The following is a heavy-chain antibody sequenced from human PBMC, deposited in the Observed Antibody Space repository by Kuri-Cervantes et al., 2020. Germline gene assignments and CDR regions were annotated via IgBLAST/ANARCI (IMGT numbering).Heavy chain of an antibody. J-gene: IGHJ4*02. CDR3: ATGDGYNYDVSWSFDY. CDR1: EFTFSTYG. D-gene: IGHD5-24*01. V-gene: IGHV3-30*03. CDR2: ISYDGSNK. Sequence: GGSLRLSCAVSEFTFSTYGMHWVRQAPGKGLEWVAVISYDGSNKYYADSVKGRFTISRDNSKNTLYLQMNSLRAEDTAVYYCATGDGYNYDVSWSFDYWGQGTLVTVSS.